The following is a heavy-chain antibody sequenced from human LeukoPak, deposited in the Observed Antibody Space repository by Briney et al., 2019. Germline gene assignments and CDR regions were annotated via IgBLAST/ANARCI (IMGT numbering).Heavy chain of an antibody. Sequence: GGSLRLSCAASGFTFSSYAMHWVRQAPGKGLEYVSAISSNGETTFHADSVKARFTISRDNSNNMLYLQMGSVRVEDMAVYYCARRAVGKWELLHWYFDLWGRGTLVTVSS. CDR1: GFTFSSYA. D-gene: IGHD1-26*01. CDR2: ISSNGETT. J-gene: IGHJ2*01. CDR3: ARRAVGKWELLHWYFDL. V-gene: IGHV3-64*02.